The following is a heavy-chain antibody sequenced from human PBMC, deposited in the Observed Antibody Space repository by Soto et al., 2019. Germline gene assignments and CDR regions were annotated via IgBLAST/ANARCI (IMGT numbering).Heavy chain of an antibody. CDR2: IYYSGST. CDR3: ARGTSIAARRTTDY. V-gene: IGHV4-30-4*01. CDR1: GGSISSGDYY. Sequence: SSETLSLTCTVSGGSISSGDYYLSWIRQPPGKGLEWIGYIYYSGSTYYNPSLKSRVTISVDTSKNQFSLKLSSVTAADTAVYYCARGTSIAARRTTDYWGQGTLVTVSS. D-gene: IGHD6-6*01. J-gene: IGHJ4*02.